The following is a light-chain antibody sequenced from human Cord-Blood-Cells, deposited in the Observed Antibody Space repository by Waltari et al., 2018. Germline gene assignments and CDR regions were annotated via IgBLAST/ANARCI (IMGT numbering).Light chain of an antibody. CDR2: DAS. Sequence: DIQMTQSPSSLSASVGDRFTITCQASEDISNCLNWYQQKPGKAPKLLSYDASNLETGVPSRFSGSGSGTDFTFTSSSLQPEDIATYYCQQYDNLPMYTFGQGTKLEIK. CDR3: QQYDNLPMYT. J-gene: IGKJ2*01. CDR1: EDISNC. V-gene: IGKV1-33*01.